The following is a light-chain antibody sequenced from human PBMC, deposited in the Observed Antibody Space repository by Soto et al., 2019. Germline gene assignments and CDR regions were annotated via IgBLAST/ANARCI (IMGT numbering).Light chain of an antibody. V-gene: IGKV3D-15*01. Sequence: EIVMTQSPATLSVSPGERATLSCRASQSVGSNLAWYQQKPGQAPSLLSYAASTRAAVIPARFSGSGSGTEFTLTISSPQSEDFAVYYCQQYYNWPQLTFGGGTKVEIK. J-gene: IGKJ4*01. CDR1: QSVGSN. CDR2: AAS. CDR3: QQYYNWPQLT.